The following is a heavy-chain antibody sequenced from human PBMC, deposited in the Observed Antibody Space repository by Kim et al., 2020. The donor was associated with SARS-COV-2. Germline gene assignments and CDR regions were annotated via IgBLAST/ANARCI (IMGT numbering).Heavy chain of an antibody. V-gene: IGHV4-39*01. CDR3: ARHLRNWYFYL. Sequence: SETLSLTCSASGGSISSSAYYWGWIRQPPGKGLEWIATIYYSGNTYSNPSLKGRVTISVDTSKKQFSLRLSDVTAADAAVYYCARHLRNWYFYLWGRGTPVTVSS. J-gene: IGHJ2*01. CDR1: GGSISSSAYY. CDR2: IYYSGNT.